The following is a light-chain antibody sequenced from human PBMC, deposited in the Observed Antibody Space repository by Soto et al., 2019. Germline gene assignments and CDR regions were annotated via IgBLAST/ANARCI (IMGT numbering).Light chain of an antibody. CDR3: TSCTASSPFYV. CDR2: DVY. CDR1: RTDGDGHDY. J-gene: IGLJ1*01. V-gene: IGLV2-14*03. Sequence: QSVLTQPASVSGSPGQSIAISCIGVRTDGDGHDYVSWYQQHPGQAPQLIIYDVYNRPSGVSDRFSGSKSGNTASLVISGLQAVDEADYFCTSCTASSPFYVFGAGTKVTVL.